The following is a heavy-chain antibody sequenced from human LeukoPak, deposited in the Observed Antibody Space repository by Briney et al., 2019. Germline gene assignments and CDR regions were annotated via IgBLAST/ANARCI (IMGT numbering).Heavy chain of an antibody. V-gene: IGHV3-30*18. J-gene: IGHJ4*02. CDR3: TKEPYEYVSGWYFRY. CDR1: GFTFSTYG. CDR2: VSSDGNTK. D-gene: IGHD6-19*01. Sequence: GGSLRLSCAASGFTFSTYGMHRLRQAPGKGLEWLAVVSSDGNTKYYADSVKGRFTISRDNSKNTLSLQMDSLRAEDTAVYYCTKEPYEYVSGWYFRYWGQGTLVTVSS.